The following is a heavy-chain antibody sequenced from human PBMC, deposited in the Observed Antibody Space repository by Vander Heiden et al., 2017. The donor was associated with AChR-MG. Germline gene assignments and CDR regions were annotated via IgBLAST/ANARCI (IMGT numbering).Heavy chain of an antibody. Sequence: EVQLVESGGGLVKPGGSLRLSCAASGFTFSSYSMNWVRQAPGKGLEWVESISSSSSYIYYADSVKGRFTISRDNAKNSLYLQMNSLRAEDTAVYYCARALPDYGDYEMPGNYWYFDLWGRGTLVTVSS. D-gene: IGHD4-17*01. V-gene: IGHV3-21*01. CDR1: GFTFSSYS. CDR2: ISSSSSYI. J-gene: IGHJ2*01. CDR3: ARALPDYGDYEMPGNYWYFDL.